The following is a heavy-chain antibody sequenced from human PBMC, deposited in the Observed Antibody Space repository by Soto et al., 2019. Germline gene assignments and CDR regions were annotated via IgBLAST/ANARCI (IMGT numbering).Heavy chain of an antibody. J-gene: IGHJ4*02. CDR1: GGTFSSYA. D-gene: IGHD2-2*02. V-gene: IGHV1-69*13. CDR2: ITPIFGTA. CDR3: ARXDRYCSSTSCYTGTFDY. Sequence: GASVKVSCKASGGTFSSYAISWVRQAPGQGLEWMGGITPIFGTANYAQKFQGRVTITADESTSTAYMELSSLRSEDTAVYYCARXDRYCSSTSCYTGTFDYWGQGTLVTVSS.